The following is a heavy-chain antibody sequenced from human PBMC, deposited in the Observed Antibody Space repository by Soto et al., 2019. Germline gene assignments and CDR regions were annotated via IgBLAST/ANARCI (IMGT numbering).Heavy chain of an antibody. J-gene: IGHJ4*02. V-gene: IGHV3-23*04. D-gene: IGHD6-19*01. CDR1: GFSFSDYA. CDR2: ISATGGST. Sequence: EVQLVDSGGGLVQPGGSLRLSCAASGFSFSDYAMNWVRQAPGKGLEWVSEISATGGSTFYADFVKGRFTISRDNSKNTLYLHLTSLRDEDTARYYCAKASSAWYDSKSYYFDDWGPGTLVTVSS. CDR3: AKASSAWYDSKSYYFDD.